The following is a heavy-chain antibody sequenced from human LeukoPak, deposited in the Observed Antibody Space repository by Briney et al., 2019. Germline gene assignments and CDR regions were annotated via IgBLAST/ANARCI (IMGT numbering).Heavy chain of an antibody. V-gene: IGHV3-7*03. CDR1: GFTFSSYW. Sequence: GGSLRLSCAASGFTFSSYWMSWVRQAPGKGLEWVANIKQDGSEKYYVDSVKGRSTISRDNSKNTLYLQVNSLRAEDTALYYCAKDSRYYYGSDYSGLGDYWGQGTLVTVSS. CDR3: AKDSRYYYGSDYSGLGDY. D-gene: IGHD3-22*01. CDR2: IKQDGSEK. J-gene: IGHJ4*02.